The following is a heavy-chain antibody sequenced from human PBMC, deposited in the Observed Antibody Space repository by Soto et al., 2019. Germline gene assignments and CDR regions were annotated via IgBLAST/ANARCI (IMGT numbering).Heavy chain of an antibody. D-gene: IGHD3-10*01. CDR3: ACHRGDPIEY. Sequence: SETLSLTCTVSGDSISSYYWNWIRQPPGKEPEYIGYIYYSGTTYYNPSLRGRVTISVDTSTKQFSLKLTSVTAADTAFYYCACHRGDPIEYWCPALHVTVSS. V-gene: IGHV4-59*01. CDR2: IYYSGTT. CDR1: GDSISSYY. J-gene: IGHJ4*02.